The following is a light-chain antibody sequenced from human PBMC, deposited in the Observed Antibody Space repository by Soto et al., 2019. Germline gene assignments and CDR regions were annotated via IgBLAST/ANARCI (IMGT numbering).Light chain of an antibody. CDR1: SSYVGGYNY. V-gene: IGLV2-14*03. J-gene: IGLJ1*01. CDR3: SSYTTSNTRQIV. Sequence: HSVLTKPAPLSGLPGQSITLSCPRTSSYVGGYNYVSWYQHHPGKAPKLMIFDVSNRLSGVSNRFSGSKSGNTASLTISGLQPEDEADYYCSSYTTSNTRQIVFGTGTKVTVL. CDR2: DVS.